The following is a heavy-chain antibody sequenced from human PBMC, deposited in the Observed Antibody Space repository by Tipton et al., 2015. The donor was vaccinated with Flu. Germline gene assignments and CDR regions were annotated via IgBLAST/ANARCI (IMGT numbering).Heavy chain of an antibody. V-gene: IGHV3-33*06. CDR3: AKAYGSGRVYYYGMDV. Sequence: RSLRLSCAASGFTFSSYGMHWVRQAPGKGLEWVAVIWYDGSNKYHADSVKGRFTISRDNSKNTLYLQMNSLRAEDTAVYYCAKAYGSGRVYYYGMDVWGQGTTVTVSS. J-gene: IGHJ6*02. CDR2: IWYDGSNK. D-gene: IGHD3-10*01. CDR1: GFTFSSYG.